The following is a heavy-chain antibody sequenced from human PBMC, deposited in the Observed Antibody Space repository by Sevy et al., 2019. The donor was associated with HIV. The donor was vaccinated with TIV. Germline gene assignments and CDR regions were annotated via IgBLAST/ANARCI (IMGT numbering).Heavy chain of an antibody. CDR1: GFTFSSYS. D-gene: IGHD3-22*01. V-gene: IGHV3-21*01. J-gene: IGHJ4*02. CDR2: ISSSSSYI. Sequence: GGSLRLSCAASGFTFSSYSMNWVRQAPGKGLEWVSSISSSSSYIYYADSVKGRFTISRDNAKNSLYLQMNSLRAEDTAVYYCAINYYDSSGLEYYFDYWGQGTLVTVSS. CDR3: AINYYDSSGLEYYFDY.